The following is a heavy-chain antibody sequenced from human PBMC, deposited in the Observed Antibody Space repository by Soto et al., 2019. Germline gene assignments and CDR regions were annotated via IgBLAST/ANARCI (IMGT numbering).Heavy chain of an antibody. CDR3: ARGFGGSSYGLDV. CDR2: IIPIFGTA. Sequence: QVQLVQSGAEVKKPGSSVKVSCKASGGTFSSYAISWVRQAPGQGLEWMGGIIPIFGTANYAQKFQGRVTITADEPTSTAYMELRRLSAEDTAVYYCARGFGGSSYGLDVWGQGNTVTVSS. J-gene: IGHJ6*02. D-gene: IGHD3-10*01. CDR1: GGTFSSYA. V-gene: IGHV1-69*12.